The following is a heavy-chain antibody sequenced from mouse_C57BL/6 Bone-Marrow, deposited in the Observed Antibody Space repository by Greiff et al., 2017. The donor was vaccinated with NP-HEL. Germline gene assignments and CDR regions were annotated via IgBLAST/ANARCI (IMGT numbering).Heavy chain of an antibody. D-gene: IGHD2-1*01. J-gene: IGHJ3*01. Sequence: QVQLKESGPGLVQPSQSLSITCTVSGFSLTSYGVHWVRQSPGKGLEWLGVIWRGGSTDYNAAFMSRLSITKDNSKSQVFFKMNSLQADDTAIYYCAKIGGNYPAWFAYWGQGTLVTVSA. CDR1: GFSLTSYG. CDR3: AKIGGNYPAWFAY. CDR2: IWRGGST. V-gene: IGHV2-5*01.